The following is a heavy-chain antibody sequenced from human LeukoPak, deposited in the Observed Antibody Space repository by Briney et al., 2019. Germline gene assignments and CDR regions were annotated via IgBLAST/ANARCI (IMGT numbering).Heavy chain of an antibody. CDR1: RFTFSDYW. J-gene: IGHJ4*02. Sequence: GGSLRLSCAASRFTFSDYWMSWVRQAPGKGLEWVAYIKRDGSDIYYVDSVRGRFIISRDNAKNSLYLQMNSLRAEDTAVYYCARDPDYRGSQPHGYFDYWGQGTLVTVSS. V-gene: IGHV3-7*01. CDR2: IKRDGSDI. CDR3: ARDPDYRGSQPHGYFDY. D-gene: IGHD3-16*01.